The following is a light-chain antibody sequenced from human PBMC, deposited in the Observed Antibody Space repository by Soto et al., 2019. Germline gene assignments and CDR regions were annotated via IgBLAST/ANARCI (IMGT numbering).Light chain of an antibody. CDR1: QTIKKNY. Sequence: EIVLTQSPGTLSLSPGEGTTLSCRASQTIKKNYLAWYQQKAGQAPRLLIYAASSRATGIPDRFSGSGSGTDFTLTISRLEPEDIAVYYCQQHDTWPRTFGQGTKVDIK. CDR3: QQHDTWPRT. V-gene: IGKV3-20*01. CDR2: AAS. J-gene: IGKJ1*01.